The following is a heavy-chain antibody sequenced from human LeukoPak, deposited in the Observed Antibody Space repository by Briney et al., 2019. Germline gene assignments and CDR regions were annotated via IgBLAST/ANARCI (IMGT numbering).Heavy chain of an antibody. D-gene: IGHD3-22*01. CDR1: GFTVSSNY. CDR3: ALGDTSGYYYFQH. CDR2: IYSGGNT. V-gene: IGHV3-53*01. J-gene: IGHJ1*01. Sequence: GGSLRLSCAGSGFTVSSNYMSWVRRAPGKGLEWVSVIYSGGNTYYADSVKGRFTISRDNSKNTLYLQMNSLRAEDTAVYYCALGDTSGYYYFQHWGQGTLVTVSS.